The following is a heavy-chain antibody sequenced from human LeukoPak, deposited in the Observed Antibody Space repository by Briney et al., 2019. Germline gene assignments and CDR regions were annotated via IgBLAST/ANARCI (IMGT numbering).Heavy chain of an antibody. CDR2: ISGSGGST. Sequence: GGSLRLSCAASGFTFSSYAVSWVRQAPGKGLEWVSAISGSGGSTYYADSVKGRFTISRDNSKNTLYLQMNSLRAEDTAVYYCAKPLRRIYLPGEFDYWGQGTLVTVSS. J-gene: IGHJ4*02. V-gene: IGHV3-23*01. D-gene: IGHD3-10*01. CDR1: GFTFSSYA. CDR3: AKPLRRIYLPGEFDY.